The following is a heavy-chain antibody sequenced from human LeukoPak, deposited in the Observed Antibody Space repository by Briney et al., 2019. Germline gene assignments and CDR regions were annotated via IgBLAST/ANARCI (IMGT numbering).Heavy chain of an antibody. V-gene: IGHV4-59*01. CDR1: GGSIGTYY. D-gene: IGHD1/OR15-1a*01. CDR2: IYYNGYT. J-gene: IGHJ4*02. CDR3: ARDRHWTNDWVFDY. Sequence: SETLSLTCTVSGGSIGTYYWSWLRQPPGKGLEWIGYIYYNGYTDYNPSLKSRVTISVHTSKNQFSLKLSSVTAADTAVYHCARDRHWTNDWVFDYWGQGTLVTVSS.